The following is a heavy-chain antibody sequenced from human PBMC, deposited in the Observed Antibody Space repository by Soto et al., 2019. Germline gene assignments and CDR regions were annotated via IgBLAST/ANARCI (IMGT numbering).Heavy chain of an antibody. D-gene: IGHD6-19*01. J-gene: IGHJ4*02. V-gene: IGHV4-4*02. CDR3: ARAVRLAVAGTEDYFDY. CDR1: GGSISSSNW. CDR2: IYHSGST. Sequence: QVQLQESGPGLVKPSGTLSLTCAVSGGSISSSNWWSWVRQPPGKGLEWIGEIYHSGSTNYNPSLQSRVTIYVDKSKNPFSLKLSSVTAADTAVYYCARAVRLAVAGTEDYFDYWGQGTLVTVSS.